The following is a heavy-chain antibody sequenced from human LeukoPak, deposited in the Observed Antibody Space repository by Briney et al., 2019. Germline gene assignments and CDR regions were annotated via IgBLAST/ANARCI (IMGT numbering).Heavy chain of an antibody. CDR1: GYTFTSYD. D-gene: IGHD3-3*01. Sequence: VASVKVSCKASGYTFTSYDINWVRQATGQGLEWMGWMNPNSGNTGYAQKFQGRVTMTEDTSTDTAYMELSSLRSEDTAVYYCTLELRVVLDAFDIWGQGTMVTVSS. V-gene: IGHV1-8*01. CDR2: MNPNSGNT. CDR3: TLELRVVLDAFDI. J-gene: IGHJ3*02.